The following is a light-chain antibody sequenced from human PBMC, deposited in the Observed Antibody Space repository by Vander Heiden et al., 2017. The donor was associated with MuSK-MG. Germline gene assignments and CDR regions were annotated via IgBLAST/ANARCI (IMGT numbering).Light chain of an antibody. Sequence: DIVMTQSPDSLAGSLGERATINCKSSQSGLDSSNNKNYLAWYQQKPGQPPKLLIYWASTRESGVPDRFSGSGSGTDFTLTISSLQAEDVAVYYCQQEDSTPLTFGGGTKVEIK. V-gene: IGKV4-1*01. CDR2: WAS. CDR1: QSGLDSSNNKNY. CDR3: QQEDSTPLT. J-gene: IGKJ4*01.